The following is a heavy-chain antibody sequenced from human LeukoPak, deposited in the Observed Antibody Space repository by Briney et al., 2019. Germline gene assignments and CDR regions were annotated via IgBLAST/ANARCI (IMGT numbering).Heavy chain of an antibody. Sequence: PTDTLSLTFTVSSGSINSYLWNWIRQPPGKGLKWIGYIYYRGNTNYNHSLKSRVTIFVDTSKNQFSLRVSSVIAVDAAVYYCARGQYSGSCFDNWGQGRLVTVS. CDR2: IYYRGNT. CDR1: SGSINSYL. CDR3: ARGQYSGSCFDN. D-gene: IGHD1-26*01. J-gene: IGHJ4*02. V-gene: IGHV4-59*07.